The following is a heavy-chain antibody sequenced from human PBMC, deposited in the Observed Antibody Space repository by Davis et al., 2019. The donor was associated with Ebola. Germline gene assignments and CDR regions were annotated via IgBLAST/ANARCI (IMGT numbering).Heavy chain of an antibody. V-gene: IGHV1-18*01. CDR2: ISAYNGNT. D-gene: IGHD2-15*01. J-gene: IGHJ6*02. CDR1: GYTFTSYG. Sequence: ASVKVSCKASGYTFTSYGISWVRQAPGQGLEWMGWISAYNGNTNYAQKLQGRVTMTTDTSTSTAYMELRSLRSDDTAVYYCARYQGSVNYYYYYGMDVWGQGTTVTASS. CDR3: ARYQGSVNYYYYYGMDV.